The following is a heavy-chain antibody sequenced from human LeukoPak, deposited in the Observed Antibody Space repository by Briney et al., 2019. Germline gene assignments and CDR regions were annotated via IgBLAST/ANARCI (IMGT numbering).Heavy chain of an antibody. Sequence: SETLSLTCTVSGGSISSYYWSWIRQPPGKGLEWIGEINHSGSTNYNPSLKSRVTISVDTSKNQFSLKLSSVTAADTAVYYCARGRRRGYHYYYYGMDVWGQGTTVTVSS. CDR1: GGSISSYY. CDR3: ARGRRRGYHYYYYGMDV. D-gene: IGHD5-12*01. J-gene: IGHJ6*02. V-gene: IGHV4-34*01. CDR2: INHSGST.